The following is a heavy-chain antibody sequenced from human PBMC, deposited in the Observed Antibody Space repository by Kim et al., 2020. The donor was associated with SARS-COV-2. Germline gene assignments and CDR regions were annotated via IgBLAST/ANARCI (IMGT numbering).Heavy chain of an antibody. CDR3: AKGPVGDFWSGYSKSMYWYFDL. Sequence: GGSLRLSCAASGFTFDDYAMHCVRQAPGKGLEWVSLISGDGGSTYYADSVKGRFTISRDNSKNSLYLQMNSLRTEDTALYYCAKGPVGDFWSGYSKSMYWYFDLWGRSALVTVSS. CDR1: GFTFDDYA. D-gene: IGHD3-3*01. J-gene: IGHJ2*01. V-gene: IGHV3-43*02. CDR2: ISGDGGST.